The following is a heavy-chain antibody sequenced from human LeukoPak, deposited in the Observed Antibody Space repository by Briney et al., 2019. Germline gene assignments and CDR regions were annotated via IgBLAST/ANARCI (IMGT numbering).Heavy chain of an antibody. J-gene: IGHJ4*02. CDR3: ARLGLGSGSSCDY. Sequence: LGESLKISCKISGYKLTNNWIGWVRQVPGKGLEWMGLIYPGDSETKNSPSFQGQVTMSADKSISTAYLQWSSLKASDTAIYYCARLGLGSGSSCDYWGQGTLVIVSS. CDR1: GYKLTNNW. CDR2: IYPGDSET. V-gene: IGHV5-51*01. D-gene: IGHD3-10*01.